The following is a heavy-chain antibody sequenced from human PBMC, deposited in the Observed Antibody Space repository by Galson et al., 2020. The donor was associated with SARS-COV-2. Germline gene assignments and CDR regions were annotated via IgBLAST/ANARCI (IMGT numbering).Heavy chain of an antibody. Sequence: LSLTCAASGFTFSSYGMHWVRQAPGQGLEWVAVLWYDGSNKYYADAVKGRFTISRDNSKNTLYLQMNSLRAEDTAVYYCASEYDILTGYYGGRHATDYWGQGTLVTVSS. J-gene: IGHJ4*02. CDR2: LWYDGSNK. V-gene: IGHV3-33*01. D-gene: IGHD3-9*01. CDR3: ASEYDILTGYYGGRHATDY. CDR1: GFTFSSYG.